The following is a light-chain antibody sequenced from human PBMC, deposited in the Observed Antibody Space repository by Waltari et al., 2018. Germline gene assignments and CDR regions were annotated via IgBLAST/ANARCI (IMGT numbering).Light chain of an antibody. CDR1: QDILYNSNNKNY. V-gene: IGKV4-1*01. J-gene: IGKJ4*01. CDR2: WAS. CDR3: QQYYKTPS. Sequence: DIVITQAPGSLVVPLGERATINCKSGQDILYNSNNKNYLAWYQNKPGQSPKLLFYWASTRASGVPDRFSGSGSGTDFTLTISRVQAEDVAIYYCQQYYKTPSFGGGTKVE.